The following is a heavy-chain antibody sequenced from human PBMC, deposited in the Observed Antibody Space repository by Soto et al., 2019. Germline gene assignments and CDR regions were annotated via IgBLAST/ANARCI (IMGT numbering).Heavy chain of an antibody. V-gene: IGHV3-30*18. Sequence: PGGSLRLSCAASGFTFSSYGMHWVRQAPGKGLEWVAVISYDGSNKYYADSVKGRFTISRDNSKNTLYLQMSSLRAEDTAVYYCAKDRAKYSSSWSPFDYWGQGTLVTVSS. J-gene: IGHJ4*02. CDR1: GFTFSSYG. D-gene: IGHD6-13*01. CDR2: ISYDGSNK. CDR3: AKDRAKYSSSWSPFDY.